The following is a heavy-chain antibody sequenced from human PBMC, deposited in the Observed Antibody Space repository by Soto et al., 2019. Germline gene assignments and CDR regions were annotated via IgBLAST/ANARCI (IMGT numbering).Heavy chain of an antibody. CDR2: IRSNGGST. J-gene: IGHJ4*02. Sequence: LRLSCAASGFTFSDYPMHWVRQAPGKGLEFVSAIRSNGGSTYYANSVKGRFTISRDNSKNTLYLQMGSLRAEDMAVYYCARGEDGGNYFDYWGQGTLVTVSS. V-gene: IGHV3-64*01. CDR1: GFTFSDYP. D-gene: IGHD2-15*01. CDR3: ARGEDGGNYFDY.